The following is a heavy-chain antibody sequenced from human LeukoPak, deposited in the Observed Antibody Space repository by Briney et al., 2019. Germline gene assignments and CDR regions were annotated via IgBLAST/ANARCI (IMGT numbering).Heavy chain of an antibody. V-gene: IGHV1-8*01. CDR3: ARGGYCSGGSCLRSRNAFDI. J-gene: IGHJ3*02. Sequence: ASVKVSSKASGYTFTSYDINWVRQATGQGLEWMGWMNPNSGNTGYAQKFQGRVTMTRNTSISTAYMELSSLRSEDTAVYYCARGGYCSGGSCLRSRNAFDIWGQGTMVTVSS. CDR2: MNPNSGNT. D-gene: IGHD2-15*01. CDR1: GYTFTSYD.